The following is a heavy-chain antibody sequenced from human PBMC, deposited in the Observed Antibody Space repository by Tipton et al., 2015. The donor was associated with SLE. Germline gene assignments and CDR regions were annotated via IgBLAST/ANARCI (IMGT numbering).Heavy chain of an antibody. V-gene: IGHV4-59*11. D-gene: IGHD3-22*01. CDR1: VDSISGHY. J-gene: IGHJ4*02. CDR3: ARERRYHYDTSGYLFDS. CDR2: IFYSGDT. Sequence: LRLSCTVSVDSISGHYWSWIRQPPGKGLEWIGHIFYSGDTNYNPSLKSRVSISIDTSETHFSLKLNSVTAADTAIYYCARERRYHYDTSGYLFDSWGQGTLVTVSS.